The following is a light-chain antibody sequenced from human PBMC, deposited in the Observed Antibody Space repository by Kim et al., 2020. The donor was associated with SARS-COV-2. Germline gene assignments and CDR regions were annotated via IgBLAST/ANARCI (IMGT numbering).Light chain of an antibody. J-gene: IGLJ2*01. V-gene: IGLV2-8*01. Sequence: QSALTQPPSASGSPGQSVTLSCTGTSSDVGGYNHVAWYQQHPGKVPTLIIYEVYKRPSGVPDRFSGSKSGNTASLPVSGLQADDEADYYCSSYAGTDNLIFGGGTKLTVL. CDR2: EVY. CDR3: SSYAGTDNLI. CDR1: SSDVGGYNH.